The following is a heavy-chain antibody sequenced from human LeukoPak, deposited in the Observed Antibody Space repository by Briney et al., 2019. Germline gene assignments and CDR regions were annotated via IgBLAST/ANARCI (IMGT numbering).Heavy chain of an antibody. CDR3: ARAVITMVRGALPPSY. CDR1: GYTFTSYG. J-gene: IGHJ4*02. CDR2: MSAYNGNT. V-gene: IGHV1-18*01. D-gene: IGHD3-10*01. Sequence: AASVKVSCKASGYTFTSYGISWVRQAPGQGLEWMGWMSAYNGNTKFAQKLQGRVTMTTDTSTSTAYMELRSLRSDDTAVYYCARAVITMVRGALPPSYWGQGTLVTVSS.